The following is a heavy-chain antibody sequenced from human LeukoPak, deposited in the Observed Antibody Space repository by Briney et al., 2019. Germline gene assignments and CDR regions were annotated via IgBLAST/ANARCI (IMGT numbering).Heavy chain of an antibody. CDR1: GGSISSGSYY. D-gene: IGHD2-2*01. CDR3: ARDPALEYCSSTSCYPYYYYGMDV. J-gene: IGHJ6*02. V-gene: IGHV4-61*02. Sequence: SQTLSLTCTVSGGSISSGSYYWSWIRQPAGKGLEWIVRIYTSGSTNYNPSLKSRATISVDTSKNQFSLKLSSVTAADTAVYYCARDPALEYCSSTSCYPYYYYGMDVWGQGTTVTVSS. CDR2: IYTSGST.